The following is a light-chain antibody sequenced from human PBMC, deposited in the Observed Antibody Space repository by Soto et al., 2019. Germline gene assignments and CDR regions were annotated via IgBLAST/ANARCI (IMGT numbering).Light chain of an antibody. CDR1: SSDVGGYNY. CDR2: DVS. CDR3: SSYTSSSTLV. J-gene: IGLJ2*01. V-gene: IGLV2-14*01. Sequence: QSVLTQPASVSGSPGQSITISCPGTSSDVGGYNYVSWYQQHPGKAPKLMIYDVSNRPSGVSNRFSGSKSGNTASLTISGLQAEDEADYYCSSYTSSSTLVFGGGTKVTVL.